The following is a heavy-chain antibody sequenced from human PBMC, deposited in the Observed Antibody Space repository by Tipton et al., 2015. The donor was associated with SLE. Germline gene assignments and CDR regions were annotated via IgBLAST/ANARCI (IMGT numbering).Heavy chain of an antibody. CDR3: ASKGGSGSYYPN. Sequence: TLSLTCTVSGGSISDRNYYWGWIRQPPGKGLEWIATMYSGGSKYYNPSPKSRVTISLDTSKNQFSLKVSSVTAADTAVYYCASKGGSGSYYPNWGQGTLVTVSS. CDR1: GGSISDRNYY. J-gene: IGHJ4*02. CDR2: MYSGGSK. D-gene: IGHD3-10*01. V-gene: IGHV4-39*07.